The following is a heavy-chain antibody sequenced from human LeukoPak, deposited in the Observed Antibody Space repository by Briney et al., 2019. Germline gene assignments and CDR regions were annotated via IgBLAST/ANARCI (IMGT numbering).Heavy chain of an antibody. CDR2: TNTDGSST. Sequence: GGSLRLSCAASGFTFSSYSMNWVRQAPGRGLVWVSRTNTDGSSTTYADSVKGRFTISRDNAKNTLYLQMNSLRAEDTAVYYCARDRDTLAYFDYWGQGILVTVSS. CDR1: GFTFSSYS. CDR3: ARDRDTLAYFDY. D-gene: IGHD5-18*01. V-gene: IGHV3-74*01. J-gene: IGHJ4*02.